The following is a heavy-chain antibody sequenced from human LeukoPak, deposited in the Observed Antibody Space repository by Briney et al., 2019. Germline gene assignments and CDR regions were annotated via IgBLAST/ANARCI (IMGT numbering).Heavy chain of an antibody. CDR3: AKTTAARRGNWFDP. CDR2: ISGSGGST. V-gene: IGHV3-23*01. Sequence: GGSLRLSCAASGFTFSSYAMSWVRQAPGKGLEWVSAISGSGGSTYYADSVKGRFTISRDNSKNTLYLQMNSLRAEDAAVYYCAKTTAARRGNWFDPWGQGTLVTVSS. J-gene: IGHJ5*02. D-gene: IGHD6-6*01. CDR1: GFTFSSYA.